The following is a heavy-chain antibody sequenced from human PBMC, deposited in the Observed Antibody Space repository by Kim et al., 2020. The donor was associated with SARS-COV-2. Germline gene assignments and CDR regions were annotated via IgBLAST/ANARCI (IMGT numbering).Heavy chain of an antibody. Sequence: ASVKVSCKASGYTFTSYDINWVRQATGQGLEWMGWMNPNSGNTGYAQKFQGRVTMTRNTSISTAYMELSSLRSEDTAVYYCARAMGAVAGTYVTPLYYYYYGMDVWGQGTTVTVSS. D-gene: IGHD6-19*01. CDR2: MNPNSGNT. J-gene: IGHJ6*02. CDR1: GYTFTSYD. V-gene: IGHV1-8*01. CDR3: ARAMGAVAGTYVTPLYYYYYGMDV.